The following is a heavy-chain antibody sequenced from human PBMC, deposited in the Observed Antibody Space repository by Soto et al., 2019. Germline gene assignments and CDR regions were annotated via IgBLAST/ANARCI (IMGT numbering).Heavy chain of an antibody. CDR1: GGSISSGGYY. J-gene: IGHJ5*02. CDR2: IYYSGST. CDR3: ARGIYYDSSGYYGP. D-gene: IGHD3-22*01. V-gene: IGHV4-31*03. Sequence: PPETLSLTCTVSGGSISSGGYYWCWIRQHPGKGLEWIGYIYYSGSTYYNPSLKSRVTISVDTSKNQFSLKLSSVTAADTAVYYCARGIYYDSSGYYGPWGQGTLVTVSS.